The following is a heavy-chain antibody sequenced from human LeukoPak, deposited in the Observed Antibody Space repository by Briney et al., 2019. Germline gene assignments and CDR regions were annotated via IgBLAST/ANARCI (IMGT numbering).Heavy chain of an antibody. Sequence: SVKVSCKASGGTFSSYAISWVRQAPGQGLEWMGGIIPIFGTANYAQKFQGRVTITTDESTSTAYMELSSLRSEDTAVYYCARSDTAMVYFDYWGQETLVTVSS. D-gene: IGHD5-18*01. CDR3: ARSDTAMVYFDY. CDR1: GGTFSSYA. V-gene: IGHV1-69*05. J-gene: IGHJ4*02. CDR2: IIPIFGTA.